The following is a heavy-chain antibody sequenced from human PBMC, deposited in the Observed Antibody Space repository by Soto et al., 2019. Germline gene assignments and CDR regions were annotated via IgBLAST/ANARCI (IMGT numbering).Heavy chain of an antibody. CDR3: ARGLYTIFGVAYYWFDP. Sequence: ASVKVSCKASGYTFTSYDINWARQATVQGLEWMGWMKPNSGNTGYAQKFQGRVTMTRNTSISTAYMELSSLRSEDTAVYYCARGLYTIFGVAYYWFDPWGQGTLVTVSS. D-gene: IGHD3-3*01. CDR1: GYTFTSYD. J-gene: IGHJ5*02. CDR2: MKPNSGNT. V-gene: IGHV1-8*01.